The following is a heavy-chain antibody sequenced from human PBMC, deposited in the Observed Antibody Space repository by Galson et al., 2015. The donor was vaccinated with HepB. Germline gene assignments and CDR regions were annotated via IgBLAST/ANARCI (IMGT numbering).Heavy chain of an antibody. CDR2: ISSSSSTI. CDR1: GFTFSSYS. D-gene: IGHD6-13*01. V-gene: IGHV3-48*02. Sequence: SLRLSCAASGFTFSSYSMNWVRQAPGKGLEWVSYISSSSSTIYYADSVKGRFTISRDNAKNSLYLQMNSLRDEDTAVYYCARDAGIAADTLYYYYYGMDAWGQGTTVTVSS. J-gene: IGHJ6*02. CDR3: ARDAGIAADTLYYYYYGMDA.